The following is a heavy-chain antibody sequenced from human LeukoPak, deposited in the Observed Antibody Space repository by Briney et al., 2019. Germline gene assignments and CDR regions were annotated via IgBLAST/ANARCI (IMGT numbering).Heavy chain of an antibody. Sequence: GGSLRLSCAASGFTFSSYSMNWVRQAPGKGLEWVSSISSSSSYIYYADSVKGRFTISRDNAKNSLYLQMNSLRAEDTAVYYCARLAAAGQYYYYGMDVWGQGTTVTDSS. CDR1: GFTFSSYS. CDR2: ISSSSSYI. V-gene: IGHV3-21*01. D-gene: IGHD6-13*01. J-gene: IGHJ6*02. CDR3: ARLAAAGQYYYYGMDV.